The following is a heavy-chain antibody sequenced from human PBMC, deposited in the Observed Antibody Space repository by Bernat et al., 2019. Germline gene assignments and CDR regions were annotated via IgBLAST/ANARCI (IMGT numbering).Heavy chain of an antibody. CDR3: ARDQGNDFWSGSKYYFDY. CDR2: IWYDGSNK. CDR1: GFTFSSYG. J-gene: IGHJ4*02. Sequence: VQLVESGGGLVQPGGSLRLSCAASGFTFSSYGMHWVRQAPGKGLEWVAVIWYDGSNKFYADSVKGRFTISRDNSKNTLYLQMNSLRAEDTAVYYCARDQGNDFWSGSKYYFDYWGQGTLVTVSS. V-gene: IGHV3-33*08. D-gene: IGHD3-3*01.